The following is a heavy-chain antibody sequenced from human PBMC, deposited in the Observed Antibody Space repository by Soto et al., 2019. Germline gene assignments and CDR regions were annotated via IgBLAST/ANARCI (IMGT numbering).Heavy chain of an antibody. CDR1: GDSVSSNSAA. Sequence: SQTLSLTCAISGDSVSSNSAAWNWIRQSPSRGLEWLGRTYYRSKWYNDYAVPVKSRITINPDTSKNQFSLQLNSVTPEDTAVYYCARGSLYCSSTSCYPGGMGVWGQGTTVTVS. D-gene: IGHD2-2*01. CDR2: TYYRSKWYN. V-gene: IGHV6-1*01. J-gene: IGHJ6*02. CDR3: ARGSLYCSSTSCYPGGMGV.